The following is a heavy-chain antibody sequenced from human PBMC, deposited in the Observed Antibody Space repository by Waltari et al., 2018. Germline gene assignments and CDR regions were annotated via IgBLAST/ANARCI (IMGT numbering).Heavy chain of an antibody. Sequence: QVQLVESGGGVVQPGGSLRLSCAASGFTFSSYGMHWVRQAPGKGLELVAFIRYDGSNKYYADSVKGRFTISRDNSKNTLYLQMNSLRAEDTAVYYCAKAAVAATSAAYWGQGTLVTVSS. J-gene: IGHJ4*02. CDR1: GFTFSSYG. CDR2: IRYDGSNK. CDR3: AKAAVAATSAAY. V-gene: IGHV3-30*02. D-gene: IGHD2-15*01.